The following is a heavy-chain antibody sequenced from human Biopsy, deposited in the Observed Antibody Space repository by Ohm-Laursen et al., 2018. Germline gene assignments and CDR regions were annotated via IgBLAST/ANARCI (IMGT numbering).Heavy chain of an antibody. CDR2: IDPKYGDT. CDR1: RYTFTGDY. V-gene: IGHV1-2*02. Sequence: ASVKASCKASRYTFTGDYIHWVRQARGQGLELMGWIDPKYGDTKFAQKFQGRVTMTRETSTSTIYMDLSSLRSDDTAVYYCAKDLLEWVEPSWGQGTLVTVSS. CDR3: AKDLLEWVEPS. J-gene: IGHJ4*02. D-gene: IGHD3-3*01.